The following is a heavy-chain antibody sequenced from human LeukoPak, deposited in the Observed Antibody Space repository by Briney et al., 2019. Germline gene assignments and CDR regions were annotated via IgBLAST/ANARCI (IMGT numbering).Heavy chain of an antibody. CDR1: GFTFNTFN. D-gene: IGHD3-9*01. V-gene: IGHV3-21*01. CDR2: ITSGGDYI. J-gene: IGHJ4*02. CDR3: ARGHYDVLAASYKWTPDY. Sequence: GGFLRLPCAASGFTFNTFNMNWVRQAPGKGLEWVSSITSGGDYIYYADSVKGRFTTSRDNAKNSLSLQLNSLRVEDTAVYYCARGHYDVLAASYKWTPDYWGQGTLVTVSS.